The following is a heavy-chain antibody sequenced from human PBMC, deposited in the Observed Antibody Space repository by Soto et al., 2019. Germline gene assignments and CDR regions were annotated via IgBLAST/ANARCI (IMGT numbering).Heavy chain of an antibody. CDR1: GGTFSSYA. J-gene: IGHJ5*02. Sequence: QVQLVQSGAEVKKPGSSVKVSCKASGGTFSSYAISWVRQAPGQGLERMGGIIPIFGTANYAQKFQGRVTITADESTSTAYMELSSLRSEDTAVYYCARDYDYVWGSYRLTSWFDPWGQGTLVTVSS. CDR3: ARDYDYVWGSYRLTSWFDP. CDR2: IIPIFGTA. D-gene: IGHD3-16*02. V-gene: IGHV1-69*12.